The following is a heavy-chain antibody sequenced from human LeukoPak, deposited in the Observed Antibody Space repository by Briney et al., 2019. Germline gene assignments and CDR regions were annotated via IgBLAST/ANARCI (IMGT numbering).Heavy chain of an antibody. D-gene: IGHD1-26*01. CDR2: IWYDGSNK. CDR3: AREGGSGSYEGSFAY. V-gene: IGHV3-33*01. Sequence: PGRSLRLGCVASGFTLSGCGMHWVRQAPGKGLEWVAFIWYDGSNKYYVDSVKGRFTISRDNSKNTLYLQMDSLRAEDTAGYYCAREGGSGSYEGSFAYWGQRTLVTVSS. J-gene: IGHJ4*02. CDR1: GFTLSGCG.